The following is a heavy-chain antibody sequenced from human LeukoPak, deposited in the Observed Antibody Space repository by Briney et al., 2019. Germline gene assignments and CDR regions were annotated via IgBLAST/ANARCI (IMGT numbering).Heavy chain of an antibody. CDR1: GYTFTGYY. Sequence: ASVRVSCKASGYTFTGYYMHWVRQAPGQGLEWMGGINPNSGGTNYAQKFQGRVTMTRDTSISTAYMELSRLRSDDTVVYYCARLLEWSQARDYWGQGTLVTVSS. D-gene: IGHD3-3*01. CDR3: ARLLEWSQARDY. J-gene: IGHJ4*02. CDR2: INPNSGGT. V-gene: IGHV1-2*05.